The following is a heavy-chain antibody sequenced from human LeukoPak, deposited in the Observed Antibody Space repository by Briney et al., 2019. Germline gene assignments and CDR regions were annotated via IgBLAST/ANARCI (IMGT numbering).Heavy chain of an antibody. J-gene: IGHJ5*02. CDR1: GFTFSGYW. CDR2: INSDGSST. CDR3: AKDLRAAVAVSWWFDP. V-gene: IGHV3-74*01. D-gene: IGHD6-19*01. Sequence: GGSLRLSCAASGFTFSGYWMHWVRQAPGKGLVWVSRINSDGSSTTYADSVKGRFTISRDNSKNTLYLQMNSLRAEDTAVYYCAKDLRAAVAVSWWFDPWGQGTLVTVSS.